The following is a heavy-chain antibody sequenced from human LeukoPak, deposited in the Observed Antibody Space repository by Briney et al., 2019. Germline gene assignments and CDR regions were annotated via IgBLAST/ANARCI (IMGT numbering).Heavy chain of an antibody. J-gene: IGHJ4*02. V-gene: IGHV5-51*01. Sequence: GESLKISCKGSGYSFSEYWIGWVRQMPGKGLEWMGIIYPGDSDTRYSPSFQGQVTISADKSISTAYLQWSSLEASDTAMYYCARHRGGSGSYYNVFVYWGQGTLVTVSS. CDR1: GYSFSEYW. D-gene: IGHD3-10*01. CDR3: ARHRGGSGSYYNVFVY. CDR2: IYPGDSDT.